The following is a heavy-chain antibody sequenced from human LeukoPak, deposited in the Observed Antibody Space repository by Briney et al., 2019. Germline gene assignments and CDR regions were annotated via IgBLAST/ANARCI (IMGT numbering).Heavy chain of an antibody. V-gene: IGHV4-30-4*08. CDR1: GGSISSGDYY. CDR2: IYYSGST. J-gene: IGHJ6*03. D-gene: IGHD2-15*01. Sequence: PQTLSLTCTVSGGSISSGDYYWSWIRQPPGKGLEWIGYIYYSGSTYYNPSLKSRVTISVDTSKNQFSLKLSSVTAADTAVYYCARRSYCSGGSCYLPYYYYMDVWGKGTTVTVSS. CDR3: ARRSYCSGGSCYLPYYYYMDV.